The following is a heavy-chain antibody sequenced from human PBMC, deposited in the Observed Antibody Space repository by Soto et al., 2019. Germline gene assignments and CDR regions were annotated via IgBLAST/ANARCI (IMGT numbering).Heavy chain of an antibody. Sequence: GASVKVSWKVSGNTLTELSMQWVLQSPGKGLEWMGGFDPEDGETIYAQKFQGRVTMTEDTSTDTGYMELSRLRSEDTAVYYCATSIAAAGLDYWGQGTLVTVSS. V-gene: IGHV1-24*01. CDR2: FDPEDGET. J-gene: IGHJ4*02. CDR3: ATSIAAAGLDY. D-gene: IGHD6-13*01. CDR1: GNTLTELS.